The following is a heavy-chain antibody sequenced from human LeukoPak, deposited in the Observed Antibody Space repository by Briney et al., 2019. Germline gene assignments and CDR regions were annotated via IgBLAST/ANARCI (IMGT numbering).Heavy chain of an antibody. J-gene: IGHJ5*02. Sequence: SETLSLTCAVYGGSFSGYYWSWIRQPPGKGLEWIGEINHSGSTNYNPSLKSRVTISVDTSKNQFSLKLSSVTAADTAVYYCARAAKNYYGSGSRRKYNWFDPWGQGTLVTVSS. CDR2: INHSGST. D-gene: IGHD3-10*01. V-gene: IGHV4-34*01. CDR3: ARAAKNYYGSGSRRKYNWFDP. CDR1: GGSFSGYY.